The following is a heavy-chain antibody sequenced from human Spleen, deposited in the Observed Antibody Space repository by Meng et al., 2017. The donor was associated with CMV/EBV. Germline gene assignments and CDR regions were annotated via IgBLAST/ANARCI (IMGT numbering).Heavy chain of an antibody. D-gene: IGHD2-15*01. CDR2: IWYGGTNK. J-gene: IGHJ4*02. Sequence: GGSLRLSCAASGFTFAYFGMHWVRQAPGKGLEWVALIWYGGTNKYYADSVKGRFTISRDNSMNTLYLEMNSLRVEDTAVYYCARWDSGGPGTFDYWGQGTLVTVSS. CDR3: ARWDSGGPGTFDY. V-gene: IGHV3-33*01. CDR1: GFTFAYFG.